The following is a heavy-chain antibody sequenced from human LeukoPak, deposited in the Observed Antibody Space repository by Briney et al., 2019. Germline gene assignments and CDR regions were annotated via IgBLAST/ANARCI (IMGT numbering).Heavy chain of an antibody. CDR2: IYNSGST. CDR1: GGSISSYD. J-gene: IGHJ4*02. V-gene: IGHV4-59*08. CDR3: ARLWYGYSGYDYFDY. Sequence: SETLSLTCTVSGGSISSYDWSWIRQPPGRGLEWIGHIYNSGSTNYNPSLNIRVTISEDTSKNQISLKLSAVTAADSAVYYCARLWYGYSGYDYFDYWGQGTLVTVSS. D-gene: IGHD5-12*01.